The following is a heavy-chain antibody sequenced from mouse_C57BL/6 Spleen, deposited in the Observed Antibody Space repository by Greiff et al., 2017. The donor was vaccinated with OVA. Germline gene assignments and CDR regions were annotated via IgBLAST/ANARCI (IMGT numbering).Heavy chain of an antibody. Sequence: EVKLEESGPGLVKPSQSLSLTCSVTGYSITSGYYWNWIRQFPGNKLEWMGYISYDGSNNYNPSLKNRISITRDTSKNQFFLKLNSVTTEDTATYYCARDLYWGYFDVWGTGTTVTVSS. D-gene: IGHD2-1*01. J-gene: IGHJ1*03. CDR2: ISYDGSN. CDR3: ARDLYWGYFDV. CDR1: GYSITSGYY. V-gene: IGHV3-6*01.